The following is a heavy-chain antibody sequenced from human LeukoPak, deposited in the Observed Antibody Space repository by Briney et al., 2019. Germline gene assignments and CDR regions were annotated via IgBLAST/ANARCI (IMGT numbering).Heavy chain of an antibody. CDR3: AKSTGWYSSSWYSTY. Sequence: PGGSLRLSCAASGFTFSTYAMTWVRQAPGKGLEWVSAIGGSGGSTYYADSVKGRFTISRDNSKSTLYLQMNSLRAEDTAVYYCAKSTGWYSSSWYSTYWGQGTLVSVSS. CDR1: GFTFSTYA. CDR2: IGGSGGST. V-gene: IGHV3-23*01. J-gene: IGHJ4*02. D-gene: IGHD6-13*01.